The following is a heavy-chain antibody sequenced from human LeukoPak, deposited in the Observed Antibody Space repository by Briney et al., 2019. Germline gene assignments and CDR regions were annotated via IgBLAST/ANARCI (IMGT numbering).Heavy chain of an antibody. J-gene: IGHJ4*02. CDR2: IFYSGTT. V-gene: IGHV4-59*13. CDR3: ARGWHGSGSPLDY. Sequence: SETLALTCSVSGGSIRSYYGRWIRKPPGMGLDGIGYIFYSGTTNYDPSLKSRVTISVDTSKNQFSLRLTCVTAADKAVYYCARGWHGSGSPLDYWGRGTRVTVSS. D-gene: IGHD3-10*01. CDR1: GGSIRSYY.